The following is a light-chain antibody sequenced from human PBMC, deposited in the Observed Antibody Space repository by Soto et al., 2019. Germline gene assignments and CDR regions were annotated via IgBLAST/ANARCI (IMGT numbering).Light chain of an antibody. CDR1: SSDVGGYNY. Sequence: QSVLTQPPSASGTPGQRVTVSCSGTSSDVGGYNYVSWYQQHPGKAPRLMIYEVSKRPSGVPDRFSGSKSGNTASLTVSGLQAEDEADYYCSSYVGSNNFVFGTGTKV. V-gene: IGLV2-8*01. CDR2: EVS. J-gene: IGLJ1*01. CDR3: SSYVGSNNFV.